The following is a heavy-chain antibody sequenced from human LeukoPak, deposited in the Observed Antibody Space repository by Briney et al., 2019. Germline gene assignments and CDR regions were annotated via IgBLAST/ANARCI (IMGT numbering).Heavy chain of an antibody. V-gene: IGHV3-7*01. Sequence: GGSLRLSCAASGFTFSTYWMSWVRQAPGKGLEWVANTHQDGNEKYYVDSVKGRFTISRDNAKNSLYLQMNSLRAEDTAVYYCTSGYFDLWGRGTLVTVSS. CDR2: THQDGNEK. CDR3: TSGYFDL. J-gene: IGHJ2*01. CDR1: GFTFSTYW.